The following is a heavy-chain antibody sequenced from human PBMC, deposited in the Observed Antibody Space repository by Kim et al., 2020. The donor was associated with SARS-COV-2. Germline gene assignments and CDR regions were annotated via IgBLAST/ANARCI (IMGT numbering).Heavy chain of an antibody. Sequence: GGSLRLSCAASGFSFSTYWMHWVRQVPGKGLVWVSRINSDGSSTKYADSLKGRFTISRDNAKNTLYLQMNSLRGDDTAVYYCARDIEEWQLLGGFDYWGQGTLVTVSS. CDR3: ARDIEEWQLLGGFDY. CDR2: INSDGSST. CDR1: GFSFSTYW. J-gene: IGHJ4*02. D-gene: IGHD1-26*01. V-gene: IGHV3-74*03.